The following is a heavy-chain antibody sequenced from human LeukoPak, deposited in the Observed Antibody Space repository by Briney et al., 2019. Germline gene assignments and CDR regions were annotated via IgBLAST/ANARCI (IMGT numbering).Heavy chain of an antibody. D-gene: IGHD3-22*01. CDR2: ISGSGGST. V-gene: IGHV3-23*01. J-gene: IGHJ4*02. CDR3: ARVGDDSSGYYSYYFDY. CDR1: EFTFGSYA. Sequence: GGSLRLSCAASEFTFGSYAMSWVREAPGKGVEWVSAISGSGGSTYYADSVKGRFTISRDNSKNTLYLQMNSLRAEDTAVYYCARVGDDSSGYYSYYFDYWGQGTLVTVSS.